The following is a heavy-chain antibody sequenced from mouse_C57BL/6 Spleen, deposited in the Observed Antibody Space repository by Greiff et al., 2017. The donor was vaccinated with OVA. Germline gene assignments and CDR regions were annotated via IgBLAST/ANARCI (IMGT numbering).Heavy chain of an antibody. CDR1: GYTFTDYN. Sequence: VQLQQSGPELVKPGASVKMSCKASGYTFTDYNMHWVKQSHGKSLEWIGYINPNNGGTSYNQKFKGKATLTVNKSSSTAYMELRSLTSEDSAVYYCARLYYYGNYFDYGGQGTTLTVSS. CDR2: INPNNGGT. J-gene: IGHJ2*01. V-gene: IGHV1-22*01. CDR3: ARLYYYGNYFDY. D-gene: IGHD1-1*01.